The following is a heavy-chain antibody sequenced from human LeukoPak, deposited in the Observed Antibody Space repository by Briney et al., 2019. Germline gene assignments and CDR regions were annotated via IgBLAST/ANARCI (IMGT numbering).Heavy chain of an antibody. D-gene: IGHD3-22*01. CDR3: AREARYESSGYYFDF. CDR1: GFTFSSKG. CDR2: IWYDGSSK. J-gene: IGHJ4*02. Sequence: GGSLRLSCEASGFTFSSKGMHCVRQSPGKGLEWVAVIWYDGSSKYYADSVKGRFTISRDNSKNTLYLQMTSLRAEDTAVYYCAREARYESSGYYFDFWGQGTQVTVCS. V-gene: IGHV3-33*01.